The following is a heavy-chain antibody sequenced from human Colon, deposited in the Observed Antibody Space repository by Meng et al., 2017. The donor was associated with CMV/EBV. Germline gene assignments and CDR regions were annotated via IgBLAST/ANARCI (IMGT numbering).Heavy chain of an antibody. D-gene: IGHD6-19*01. CDR2: IRSDGSAT. V-gene: IGHV1-2*02. CDR1: GYTFSDYY. CDR3: VRSSGWSLFDY. J-gene: IGHJ4*02. Sequence: QVQLMQSGVGVKEPGASVKVSCKTSGYTFSDYYMHWVRQAPGQGLEWMGWIRSDGSATNYAQKFRGRVTMTRDASVSTAYMELSGLTSDDTAVYFSVRSSGWSLFDYWGPGALVTVSS.